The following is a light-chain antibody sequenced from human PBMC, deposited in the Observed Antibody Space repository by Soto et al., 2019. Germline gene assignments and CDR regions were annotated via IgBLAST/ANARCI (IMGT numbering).Light chain of an antibody. CDR3: QKYNNWPQK. CDR2: GAS. V-gene: IGKV3-15*01. Sequence: EIVMTQSPATLSVCPGERSTLSCRASQSVRSSIAWYQHKPGQAPRLLIYGASTRATGIPARISGSGSGTEFTLTISSLQSEDFAVYYCQKYNNWPQKFGQGTKVDIK. J-gene: IGKJ1*01. CDR1: QSVRSS.